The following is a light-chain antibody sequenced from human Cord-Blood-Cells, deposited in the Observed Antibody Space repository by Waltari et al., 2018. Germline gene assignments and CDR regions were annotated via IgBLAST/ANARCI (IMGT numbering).Light chain of an antibody. CDR1: SSNIGSNT. J-gene: IGLJ1*01. V-gene: IGLV1-44*01. Sequence: QSVLTQPPSASGTPGQRVTISCSGSSSNIGSNTVNWYQQPPGTAPKLLIYSNNQRPSGVPDRVSGSKSGTSASLAISGLQSEDEADYYCAAWDDSLNGLVFGTGTKVTVL. CDR2: SNN. CDR3: AAWDDSLNGLV.